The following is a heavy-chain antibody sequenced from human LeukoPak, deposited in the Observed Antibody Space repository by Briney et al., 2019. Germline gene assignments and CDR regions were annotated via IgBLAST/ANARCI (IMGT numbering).Heavy chain of an antibody. D-gene: IGHD3-22*01. CDR2: ISAYNGNT. J-gene: IGHJ4*02. Sequence: ASVKVSCKASGYTFTSYGISWVRQAPGQGLEWMGWISAYNGNTNYAQKLQGRVTMTTDTSTSIAYMELRSLRSDDTAVYYCARAEYYYDSSGYCAFGYWGQGTLVTVSS. CDR3: ARAEYYYDSSGYCAFGY. V-gene: IGHV1-18*01. CDR1: GYTFTSYG.